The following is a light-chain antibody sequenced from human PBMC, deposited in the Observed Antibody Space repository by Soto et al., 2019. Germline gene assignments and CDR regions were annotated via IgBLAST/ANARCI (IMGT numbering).Light chain of an antibody. J-gene: IGLJ1*01. Sequence: QSALSQPASVSGSPGQSITISCTGTSSDVGGYNYVSWYQQHPGKAPKLMIYEVSNRPSGVSNRFSGSKSGNTASLTISGLQAEDEAEYYCSSYTSSRTDLFGNRTKVTFL. CDR1: SSDVGGYNY. V-gene: IGLV2-14*01. CDR3: SSYTSSRTDL. CDR2: EVS.